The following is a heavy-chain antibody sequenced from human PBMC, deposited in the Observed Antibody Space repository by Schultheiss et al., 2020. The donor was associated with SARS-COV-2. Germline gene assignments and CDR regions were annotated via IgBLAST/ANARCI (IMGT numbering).Heavy chain of an antibody. V-gene: IGHV3-30*03. CDR1: GFTVSSNY. Sequence: GGSLRLSCAASGFTVSSNYMSWVRQAPGKGLEWVAVISYDGSNKYYADSVKGRFTISRDNSKNTLYLQMNSLRAEDTAVYYCAGEQTPYYDFWSVNYYYYGMDVWGQGTTVTVSS. CDR2: ISYDGSNK. CDR3: AGEQTPYYDFWSVNYYYYGMDV. D-gene: IGHD3-3*01. J-gene: IGHJ6*02.